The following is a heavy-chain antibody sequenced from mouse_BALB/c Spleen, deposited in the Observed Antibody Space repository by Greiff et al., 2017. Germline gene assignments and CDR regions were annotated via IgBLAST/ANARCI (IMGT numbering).Heavy chain of an antibody. CDR1: GYTFTSYY. CDR2: IYPGNVNT. D-gene: IGHD1-1*01. Sequence: QVQLKQSGPELVKPGASVRISCKASGYTFTSYYIHWVKQRPGQGLEWIGWIYPGNVNTKYNEKFKGKATLTADKSSSTAYMQLSSLTSEDSAVYYCTILRGFAYWGQGTLVTVSA. J-gene: IGHJ3*01. CDR3: TILRGFAY. V-gene: IGHV1S56*01.